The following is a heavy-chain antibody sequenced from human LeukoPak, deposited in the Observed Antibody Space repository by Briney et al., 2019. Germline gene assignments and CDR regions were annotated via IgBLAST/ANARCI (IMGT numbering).Heavy chain of an antibody. J-gene: IGHJ4*02. D-gene: IGHD6-13*01. Sequence: ASVKVSCKASGYTFTSYAMNWVRQAPGQGLEWMGWINTNTGNPTYAQGFTGRFVFSLDTSVSTAYLQIGSLKAEDTAVYYCARDHIVLGIAAAGTVFDYWGQGTLVTVSS. V-gene: IGHV7-4-1*01. CDR2: INTNTGNP. CDR1: GYTFTSYA. CDR3: ARDHIVLGIAAAGTVFDY.